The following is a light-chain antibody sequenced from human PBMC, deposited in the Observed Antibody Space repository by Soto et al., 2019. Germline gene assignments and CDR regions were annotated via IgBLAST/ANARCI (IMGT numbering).Light chain of an antibody. V-gene: IGKV1-33*01. Sequence: DIQMTQSPSSLSASVGDRVTITCQASHDITSFLNWYQHKPGRAPKLLIYDASILEPGVPTRFIGSGSGTHFTFTISSLQTEDVATYYCQHCDYLPIFGPGTTVDFK. CDR3: QHCDYLPI. J-gene: IGKJ3*01. CDR1: HDITSF. CDR2: DAS.